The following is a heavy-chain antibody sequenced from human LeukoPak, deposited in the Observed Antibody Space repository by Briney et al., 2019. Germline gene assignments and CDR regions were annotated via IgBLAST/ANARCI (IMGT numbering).Heavy chain of an antibody. V-gene: IGHV1-46*01. J-gene: IGHJ4*02. Sequence: ASVKVSCKASGYTFTSYYMHWVRQAPGQGLEWMGIINPSGGSTTYAQKFQGRVTMTRDTSTSTVYMELSSLRSDDTAVYYCARTAARRFDYWGQGTLVTVSS. D-gene: IGHD6-6*01. CDR2: INPSGGST. CDR1: GYTFTSYY. CDR3: ARTAARRFDY.